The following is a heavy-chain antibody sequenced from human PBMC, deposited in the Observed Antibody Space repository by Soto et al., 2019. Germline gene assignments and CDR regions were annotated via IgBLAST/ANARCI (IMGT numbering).Heavy chain of an antibody. D-gene: IGHD2-15*01. Sequence: QVQLVQSGAEVKKPGSSVKVSCKASGGTFSSYTISWVRQAPGQGREWMGRIIPILGIANYAQKFQGRVTITADKSTSTAYMELSSLRSEDTAVYYCASEGYCSGGSCLPYDYWGQGTLVTVSS. CDR2: IIPILGIA. J-gene: IGHJ4*02. CDR1: GGTFSSYT. CDR3: ASEGYCSGGSCLPYDY. V-gene: IGHV1-69*02.